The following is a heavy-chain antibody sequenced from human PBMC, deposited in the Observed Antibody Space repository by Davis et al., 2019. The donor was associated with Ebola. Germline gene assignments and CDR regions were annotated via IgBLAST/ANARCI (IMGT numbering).Heavy chain of an antibody. V-gene: IGHV4-59*12. CDR1: GGSMESYY. CDR3: ARAQFLEWLVDY. CDR2: IYYSGST. J-gene: IGHJ4*02. D-gene: IGHD3-3*01. Sequence: SETLSLTCKVSGGSMESYYWTWIRQPPGKGLEWIGSIYYSGSTYYNPSLKSRVTISVDTSKNQFSLKLSSVTAADTAVYYCARAQFLEWLVDYWGQGTLVTVSS.